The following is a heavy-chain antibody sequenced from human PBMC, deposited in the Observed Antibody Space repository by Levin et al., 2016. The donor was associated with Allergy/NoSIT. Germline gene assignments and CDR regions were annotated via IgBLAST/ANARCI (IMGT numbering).Heavy chain of an antibody. D-gene: IGHD6-13*01. CDR1: GFTFSSYA. CDR2: ISYDGSNK. V-gene: IGHV3-30*04. CDR3: ARDNHLYSSYLDY. Sequence: LSLTCAASGFTFSSYAMHWVRQAPGKGLEWVAVISYDGSNKYYADSVKGRFTISRDNSKNTLYLQMNSLRAEDTAVYYCARDNHLYSSYLDYWGQGTLVTVSS. J-gene: IGHJ4*02.